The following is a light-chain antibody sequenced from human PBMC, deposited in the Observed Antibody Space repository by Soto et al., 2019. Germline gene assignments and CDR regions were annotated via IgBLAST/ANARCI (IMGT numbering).Light chain of an antibody. J-gene: IGKJ1*01. CDR1: QGISSY. V-gene: IGKV1-9*01. Sequence: DIQLTQSPSFLSASVGDRVTITCRASQGISSYLAWFQHKPGKAPKLLIYAASTLQSGVPSRFCGSESGTEFTLTISSLQPEDFATYYCQQLNTYPWTFGQGTKVEIK. CDR2: AAS. CDR3: QQLNTYPWT.